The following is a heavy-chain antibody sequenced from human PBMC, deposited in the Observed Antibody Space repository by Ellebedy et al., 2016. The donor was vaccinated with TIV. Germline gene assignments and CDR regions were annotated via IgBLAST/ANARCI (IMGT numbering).Heavy chain of an antibody. D-gene: IGHD3-22*01. V-gene: IGHV4-59*01. Sequence: GSLRLXCTVSGGSISSYYWSWIRQPPGKGLEWIGYIYYSGSTNYNPSLKSRVTISVDTSKNQFSLKLSSVTAADTAVYYCARDGPNYYDSSGYYYVGNAFDIWGQGTMVTVSS. CDR2: IYYSGST. J-gene: IGHJ3*02. CDR1: GGSISSYY. CDR3: ARDGPNYYDSSGYYYVGNAFDI.